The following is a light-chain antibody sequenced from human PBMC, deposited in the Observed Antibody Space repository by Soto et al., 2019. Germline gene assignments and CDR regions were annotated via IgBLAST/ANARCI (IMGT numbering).Light chain of an antibody. Sequence: EVVLTQSPVPLSLSPGERATLSCSASQSFRGLLAWYQQKPGQAPRLLIYDAYNRAPGIPPRFSGSGSGTDFTLTISSLEPEDSAVYYCQQRHMWPITFGHGTRLEIK. CDR2: DAY. V-gene: IGKV3-11*01. CDR3: QQRHMWPIT. J-gene: IGKJ5*01. CDR1: QSFRGL.